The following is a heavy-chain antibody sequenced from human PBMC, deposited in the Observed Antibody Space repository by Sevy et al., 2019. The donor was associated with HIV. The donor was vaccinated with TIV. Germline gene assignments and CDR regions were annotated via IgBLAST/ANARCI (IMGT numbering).Heavy chain of an antibody. V-gene: IGHV3-23*01. CDR1: GFTFINYA. CDR3: AKAGGSTGGSFDY. J-gene: IGHJ4*02. Sequence: GGSLRLSCAASGFTFINYAMYWVRQTPGKGLEWVSVISDSGGNTYYEDSVKGRFTISRDNSENTLYLQMNSLRAGDTAVYYCAKAGGSTGGSFDYWGQGTLVTVSS. CDR2: ISDSGGNT. D-gene: IGHD7-27*01.